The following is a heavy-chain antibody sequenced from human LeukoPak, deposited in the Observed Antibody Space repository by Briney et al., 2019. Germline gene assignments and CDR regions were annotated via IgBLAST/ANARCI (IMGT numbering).Heavy chain of an antibody. V-gene: IGHV1-24*01. J-gene: IGHJ4*02. CDR2: FDPEDGET. D-gene: IGHD5-18*01. CDR3: ATGLFFQVDTAMATVPYFDY. CDR1: GYTLTELS. Sequence: ASVKVSCKVSGYTLTELSMHWVRQAPGKGLEWRGGFDPEDGETIYAQKFQGRVTMTEDTSTDTAYMERSSLRSEDTAVYYCATGLFFQVDTAMATVPYFDYWGQGTLVTVSS.